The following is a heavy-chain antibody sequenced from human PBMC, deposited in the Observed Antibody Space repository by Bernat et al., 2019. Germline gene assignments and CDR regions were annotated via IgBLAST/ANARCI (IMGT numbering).Heavy chain of an antibody. Sequence: EVQLVESGGGLVQPGGSLRLSCSASGFTFSSYAMHWVRQAPGKGLEYVPAISSDGGSTYYAESVKGRFTISRDNSKNTLYLQMSSLRAEDTAVCYWVNDGVSGQCSGYDTRFCCWGQETLVTVSS. J-gene: IGHJ4*02. CDR2: ISSDGGST. CDR1: GFTFSSYA. CDR3: VNDGVSGQCSGYDTRFCC. D-gene: IGHD5-12*01. V-gene: IGHV3-64D*06.